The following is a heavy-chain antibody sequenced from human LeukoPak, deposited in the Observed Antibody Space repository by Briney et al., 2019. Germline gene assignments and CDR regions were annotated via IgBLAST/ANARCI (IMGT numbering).Heavy chain of an antibody. Sequence: SETLSLTCTVSGGSISSYYWSWIRQPPGKGLEWIGYIYYSGSTNYSPSLKSRVTISVDTSKNQFSLKLSSVTAADTAVYYCARWGGVPARLAPYFDYWGQGTLVTVSS. CDR2: IYYSGST. D-gene: IGHD2-2*01. J-gene: IGHJ4*02. CDR3: ARWGGVPARLAPYFDY. CDR1: GGSISSYY. V-gene: IGHV4-59*01.